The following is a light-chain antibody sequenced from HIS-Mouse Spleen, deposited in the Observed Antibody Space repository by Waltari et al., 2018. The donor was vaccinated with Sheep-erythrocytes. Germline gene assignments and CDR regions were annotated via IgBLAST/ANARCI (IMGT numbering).Light chain of an antibody. V-gene: IGLV2-23*01. CDR2: EGS. CDR3: CSYAGSSTLV. Sequence: QSALTQPASVSGSPGQSITISCTGTSSDVGSYNLVSWNQQHPGKAPKLMIYEGSKRPSRVSNRFSGSKSGNTASLTISGLQAEDEADYYCCSYAGSSTLVFGGGTKLTVL. CDR1: SSDVGSYNL. J-gene: IGLJ2*01.